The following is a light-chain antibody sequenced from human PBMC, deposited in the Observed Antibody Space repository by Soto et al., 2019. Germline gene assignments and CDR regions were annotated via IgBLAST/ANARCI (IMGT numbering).Light chain of an antibody. Sequence: EIVLTQSPATLSLSPGERATLSCRASQSVSSYLAWYQQKPGQAPRLLIYDASNRATGIPARFSGSGSGTVFTLTISSLDPEDCAVYYCQQRSSWFTFGQGTRLEIK. J-gene: IGKJ5*01. CDR2: DAS. CDR1: QSVSSY. CDR3: QQRSSWFT. V-gene: IGKV3-11*01.